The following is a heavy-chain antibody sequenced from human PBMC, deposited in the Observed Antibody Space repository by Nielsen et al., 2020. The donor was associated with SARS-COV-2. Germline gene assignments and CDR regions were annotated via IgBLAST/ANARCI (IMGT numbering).Heavy chain of an antibody. CDR2: IRYDGSNK. CDR1: GFTFSSYG. Sequence: GESLKISCAASGFTFSSYGMHWVRQAPGKGLEWVAFIRYDGSNKYYADSVKGRFTISRDNSKNTLYLQMNSLRAEDTAVYYCASPLSYYDSSGSFDYWGQGTLVTVSS. J-gene: IGHJ4*02. V-gene: IGHV3-30*02. D-gene: IGHD3-22*01. CDR3: ASPLSYYDSSGSFDY.